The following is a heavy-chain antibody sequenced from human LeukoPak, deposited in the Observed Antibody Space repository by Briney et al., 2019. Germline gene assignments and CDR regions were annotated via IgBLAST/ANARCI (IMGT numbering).Heavy chain of an antibody. CDR3: ATPIVVVPAALKSCDY. CDR1: GFTFSSYW. J-gene: IGHJ4*02. Sequence: GGSLRLSCAASGFTFSSYWMSWVRQAPGKGLEWVANIKQDGSEKYYVDSVKGRFTISRDNSKNTLYLQMNSLRAEDTAVYYCATPIVVVPAALKSCDYWGQGTLVTVSS. CDR2: IKQDGSEK. V-gene: IGHV3-7*01. D-gene: IGHD2-2*01.